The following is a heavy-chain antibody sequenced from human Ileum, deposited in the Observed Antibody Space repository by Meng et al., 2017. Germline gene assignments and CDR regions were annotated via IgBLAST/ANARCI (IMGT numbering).Heavy chain of an antibody. Sequence: SCAASGFTFSLYWMSWVRQAPGKGLERVANINHDESEKYYLDSVKGRFTISRDNAKNSVYLQMNSLRDEDTAVYYCVRDDSTGYYYFDYWGRGTLVTVSS. J-gene: IGHJ4*02. CDR2: INHDESEK. CDR1: GFTFSLYW. V-gene: IGHV3-7*01. CDR3: VRDDSTGYYYFDY. D-gene: IGHD3-22*01.